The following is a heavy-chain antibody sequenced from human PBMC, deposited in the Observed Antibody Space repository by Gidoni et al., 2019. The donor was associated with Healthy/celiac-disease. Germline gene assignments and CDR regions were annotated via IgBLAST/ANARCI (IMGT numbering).Heavy chain of an antibody. J-gene: IGHJ4*02. D-gene: IGHD2-21*02. V-gene: IGHV3-66*01. Sequence: EVQLVESGGGLVQPGGSLRLSCAASGFTVSSNYMSWVRQAPGKGLEWVSVIYSGGSTYYADSVKGRFTISRDNSKNTLYLQMNSLRAEDTAVYYCAREGYCGGDCYSPLFDYWGQGTLVTVSS. CDR2: IYSGGST. CDR1: GFTVSSNY. CDR3: AREGYCGGDCYSPLFDY.